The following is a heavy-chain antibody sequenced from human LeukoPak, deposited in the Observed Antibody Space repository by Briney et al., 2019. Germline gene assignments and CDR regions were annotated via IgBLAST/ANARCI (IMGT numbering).Heavy chain of an antibody. CDR2: IYYSGGT. D-gene: IGHD3-3*01. Sequence: SETLSLTCPVTGGSISSYYWSWIRHPPGKGLDWIGYIYYSGGTNYNPSLKSRVTISVDTSKNQFSLKLSSVIAADTAVYYCARDRRVITPYYYYMDVWGKGTTVTVSS. V-gene: IGHV4-59*01. J-gene: IGHJ6*03. CDR1: GGSISSYY. CDR3: ARDRRVITPYYYYMDV.